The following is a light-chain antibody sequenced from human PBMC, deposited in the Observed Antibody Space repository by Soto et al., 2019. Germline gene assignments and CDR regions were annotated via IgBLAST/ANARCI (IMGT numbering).Light chain of an antibody. CDR3: QHSGNSHGT. Sequence: EIVLAQSPGTLSLSPGERATLSCRASQTISSRYLTRYQQKPGQVPRLLIYGASSRATGIPDRFSGSGSGTDFTLTISRLEPEDVAVYYCQHSGNSHGTFGQGTKVEIK. CDR2: GAS. CDR1: QTISSRY. J-gene: IGKJ1*01. V-gene: IGKV3-20*01.